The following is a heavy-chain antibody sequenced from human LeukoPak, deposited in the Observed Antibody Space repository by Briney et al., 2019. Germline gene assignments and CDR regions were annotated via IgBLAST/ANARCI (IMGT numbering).Heavy chain of an antibody. CDR2: VDHTGTT. V-gene: IGHV4-61*03. CDR1: GYSISSGYY. CDR3: ARGRVSSSTWYSTYYYFFYMDF. Sequence: SETLSLTCTVSGYSISSGYYWDWIRQPPGKGLEWIGYVDHTGTTKFNPSLNGRVSISRDTSKNFFSLRLRSVTAADTAVYFCARGRVSSSTWYSTYYYFFYMDFWGKGTTVTVSS. D-gene: IGHD4-11*01. J-gene: IGHJ6*03.